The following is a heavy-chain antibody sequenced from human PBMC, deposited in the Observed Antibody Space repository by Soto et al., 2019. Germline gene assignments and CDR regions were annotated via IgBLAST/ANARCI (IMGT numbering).Heavy chain of an antibody. Sequence: EVQLLESGGGLVQPGESLRLSCAASGFTFSSYAMSWVRQAPGKGLEWVSVISGSDDSTYYADYVKGRFTISRDNSKKPLYLQMNSLRAEDTAVYYCAKRSSSSTFDYWGQGTLVTVSS. CDR3: AKRSSSSTFDY. CDR1: GFTFSSYA. CDR2: ISGSDDST. D-gene: IGHD6-6*01. V-gene: IGHV3-23*01. J-gene: IGHJ4*02.